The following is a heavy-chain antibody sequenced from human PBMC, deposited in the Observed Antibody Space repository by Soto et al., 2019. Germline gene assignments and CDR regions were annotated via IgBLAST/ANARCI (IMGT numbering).Heavy chain of an antibody. CDR2: IYYSGST. Sequence: TLSLTCTVSGGSISSGGYYWSGIRQHPGKGLEWIGYIYYSGSTYYNPSLKSRVTISVDTSKNQFSLKLSSVTAADTAVYYCARDTRLRFEYWGQGTLVIVSS. J-gene: IGHJ4*02. CDR3: ARDTRLRFEY. V-gene: IGHV4-31*03. D-gene: IGHD4-17*01. CDR1: GGSISSGGYY.